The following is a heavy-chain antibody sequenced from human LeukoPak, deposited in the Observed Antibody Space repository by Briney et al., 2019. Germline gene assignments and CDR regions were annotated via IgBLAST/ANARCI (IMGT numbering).Heavy chain of an antibody. CDR3: ATLTGGRCSRTSCPYDY. V-gene: IGHV3-48*03. CDR2: ISTDSGETI. Sequence: GGSLRLSRTVSGFTFSSLEMNWVRQAPGKGLEWLAYISTDSGETIYYADSVEGRFTISRDNAKNSLYLQMNSLRVEDTATYYCATLTGGRCSRTSCPYDYWGQGTLVTVSS. D-gene: IGHD2-2*01. CDR1: GFTFSSLE. J-gene: IGHJ4*02.